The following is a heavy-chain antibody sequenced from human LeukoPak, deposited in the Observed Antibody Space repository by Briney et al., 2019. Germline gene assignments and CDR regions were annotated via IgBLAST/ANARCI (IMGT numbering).Heavy chain of an antibody. CDR1: GGSFSGYY. Sequence: RASETLSLTCAVYGGSFSGYYWSWIRQPPGKGLEWIGEIHHSGSTNYNPSLKSRVIISVGTSKNQFSLKLSSVTPADTTVYNCARGKGYDFWSGYSSFAYWGQGTLVTVSS. CDR3: ARGKGYDFWSGYSSFAY. J-gene: IGHJ4*02. CDR2: IHHSGST. V-gene: IGHV4-34*01. D-gene: IGHD3-3*01.